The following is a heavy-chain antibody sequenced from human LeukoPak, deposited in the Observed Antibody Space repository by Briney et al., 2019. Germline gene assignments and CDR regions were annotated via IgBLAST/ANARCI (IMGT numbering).Heavy chain of an antibody. Sequence: GESLKISCKGSGYSFTSYWIGWVRQMPGKGLEWMGIIYPGDSDTRYSPSFQGQVTISADKSISTAYLQWSSLRASDSAVYYCTRPSQVVVGSSVGLFDHWGQGTLVAVSS. CDR3: TRPSQVVVGSSVGLFDH. J-gene: IGHJ4*02. CDR1: GYSFTSYW. CDR2: IYPGDSDT. D-gene: IGHD2-21*01. V-gene: IGHV5-51*01.